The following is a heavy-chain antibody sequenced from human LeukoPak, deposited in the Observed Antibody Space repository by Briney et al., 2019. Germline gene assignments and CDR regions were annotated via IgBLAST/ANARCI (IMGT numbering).Heavy chain of an antibody. D-gene: IGHD6-19*01. CDR1: GGSISSGDYY. J-gene: IGHJ5*02. Sequence: SETLSLTCTVSGGSISSGDYYWSWIRQPPGKGQEWIGYIYYSGSTYYNPSLKSRVTISVDTSKNQFSLKLSSVTAADTAVYYCAAWAVAGQRWFDPWGQGTLVTVSS. CDR2: IYYSGST. CDR3: AAWAVAGQRWFDP. V-gene: IGHV4-30-4*01.